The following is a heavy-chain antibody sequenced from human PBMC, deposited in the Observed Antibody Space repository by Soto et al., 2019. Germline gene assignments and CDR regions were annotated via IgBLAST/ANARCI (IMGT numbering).Heavy chain of an antibody. V-gene: IGHV3-23*01. J-gene: IGHJ4*02. Sequence: EVQLLESGGGLVQPGGSLRLSCAASGFTFSSYAMSWVRQAPGKGLEWVSAISGSGGSTYYADSVKGRFTISRDNSKNTLYLQMNSLRAEDTAVYYCAKDLRSRITMIVVVITAFDYWGQGTLVTVSS. CDR3: AKDLRSRITMIVVVITAFDY. CDR2: ISGSGGST. D-gene: IGHD3-22*01. CDR1: GFTFSSYA.